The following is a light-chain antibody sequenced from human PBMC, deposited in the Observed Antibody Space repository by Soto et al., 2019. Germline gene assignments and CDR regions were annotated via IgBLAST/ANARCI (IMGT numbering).Light chain of an antibody. CDR1: QSFSSNY. CDR3: QHYSSQT. V-gene: IGKV3-20*01. J-gene: IGKJ1*01. Sequence: EIVLTQSPGTLSLSPGGRATLSCGASQSFSSNYLAWYQQRPGQAPRLLIYGASSRATGIPDRFSGSGSVTDFTLTISRLEPEDSAVYFCQHYSSQTFGQGTKVDIK. CDR2: GAS.